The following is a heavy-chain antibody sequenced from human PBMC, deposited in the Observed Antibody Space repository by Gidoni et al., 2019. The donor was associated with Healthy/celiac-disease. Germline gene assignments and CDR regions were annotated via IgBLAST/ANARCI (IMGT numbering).Heavy chain of an antibody. CDR3: TTDGEEELEGYYYYYGMDV. CDR2: IKSKTDGGTT. Sequence: EVQLVESGGGLVKPGGSLRLSCAASGFTFSNAWMSWGRQAPGKGLEWVGRIKSKTDGGTTDYAAPVKGRFNISRDDSKNTLYLQMNSLKTEDTAVYYCTTDGEEELEGYYYYYGMDVWGQGTTVTVSS. D-gene: IGHD3-10*01. J-gene: IGHJ6*02. V-gene: IGHV3-15*01. CDR1: GFTFSNAW.